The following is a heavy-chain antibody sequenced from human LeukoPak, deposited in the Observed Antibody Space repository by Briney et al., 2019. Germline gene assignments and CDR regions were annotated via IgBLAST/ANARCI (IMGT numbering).Heavy chain of an antibody. CDR3: ARDANYGDYEGFEY. D-gene: IGHD4-17*01. CDR1: GFTFSSYE. CDR2: ISSSGSTI. V-gene: IGHV3-48*03. J-gene: IGHJ4*02. Sequence: GGSLRLSCAASGFTFSSYEMNWVRQAPGKGLEWVSYISSSGSTIYYADSVKGRFTISRDNAKNSLYLQMNSLRAEDTAVYYCARDANYGDYEGFEYWGQGTLVTVSS.